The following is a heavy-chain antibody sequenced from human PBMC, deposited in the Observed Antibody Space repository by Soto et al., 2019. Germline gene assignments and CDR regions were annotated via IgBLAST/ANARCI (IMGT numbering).Heavy chain of an antibody. CDR1: GFSFSSNG. D-gene: IGHD4-17*01. V-gene: IGHV3-33*01. CDR2: IWYDGSNK. J-gene: IGHJ3*02. CDR3: AREATVTNHDAFDI. Sequence: QVQLEQSGGGVVQPGRSLRLSCAASGFSFSSNGMHWVRQAPGKGLEWVAVIWYDGSNKYYADSVKGRFTISRDNSKNTLYLQMNSLRAEDTAVYYCAREATVTNHDAFDIWGQGTMVTVSS.